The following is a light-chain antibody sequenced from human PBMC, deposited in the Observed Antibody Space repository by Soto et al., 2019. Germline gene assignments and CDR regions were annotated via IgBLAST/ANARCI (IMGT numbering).Light chain of an antibody. J-gene: IGLJ3*02. Sequence: QSALTQPASVSGSPGQSITISCTGTSSDVGGHIYVSWYQHHPLKAPKLIIYEVNSRPSGISNRFSGSKSGNTASLTISGLQAEDDADYYCSSYTSSSTWVFGGGTQLTVL. CDR1: SSDVGGHIY. V-gene: IGLV2-14*01. CDR2: EVN. CDR3: SSYTSSSTWV.